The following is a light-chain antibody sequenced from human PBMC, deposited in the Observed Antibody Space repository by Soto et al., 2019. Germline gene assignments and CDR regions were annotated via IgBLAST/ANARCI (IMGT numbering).Light chain of an antibody. CDR2: KAS. CDR1: QSISSS. Sequence: DIQMTQSPSTLSASVGDRVTITCRASQSISSSLAWYQQKPGKAPKLLLYKASTLESGVPSRFSGSGSGTEFTLTISSLQPDDFATYYCQQYNSPWTFGQGTKVEIK. V-gene: IGKV1-5*03. J-gene: IGKJ1*01. CDR3: QQYNSPWT.